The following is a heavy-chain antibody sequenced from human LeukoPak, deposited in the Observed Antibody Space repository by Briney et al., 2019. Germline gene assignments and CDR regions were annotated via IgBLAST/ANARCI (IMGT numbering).Heavy chain of an antibody. D-gene: IGHD5-18*01. V-gene: IGHV4-4*02. J-gene: IGHJ4*02. Sequence: SGTLSLTCTVSGDSIGNTYWWSWVRQPPGKGLEWIGEIYRSGTTNYNPSLKSRVTISLDKSKNQFSLKLTSVTAADTAVYYCARKSDTPMGHSDYWGQGTLVTVSS. CDR3: ARKSDTPMGHSDY. CDR2: IYRSGTT. CDR1: GDSIGNTYW.